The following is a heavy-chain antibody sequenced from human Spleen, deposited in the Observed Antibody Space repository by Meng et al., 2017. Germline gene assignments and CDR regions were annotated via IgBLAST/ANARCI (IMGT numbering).Heavy chain of an antibody. V-gene: IGHV4-31*03. CDR1: GDSISSSGAYY. Sequence: QVQLQESGPGLVRPSQTLSLTCTVSGDSISSSGAYYWSWIRQHPEKGLQWIGYIYYSGSTYYSPSLRSRVTISVDTSKNQFSLRLSSVTAADTAAYYCASYVSGTYRFDPWGQGTLVTVSS. D-gene: IGHD3-10*01. CDR2: IYYSGST. J-gene: IGHJ5*02. CDR3: ASYVSGTYRFDP.